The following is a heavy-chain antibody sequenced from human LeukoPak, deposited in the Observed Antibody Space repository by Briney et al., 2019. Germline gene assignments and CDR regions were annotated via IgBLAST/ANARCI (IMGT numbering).Heavy chain of an antibody. CDR3: VRGAYSSSWLNFDY. Sequence: GESLRLSCAASGFTFSSYGMHWVRQAPGKGLEWVAVISYDGSNKYYADSVKGRFTVSRDNSKNTLYLQMNSLRAEDTAVYYCVRGAYSSSWLNFDYWGQGTLVTVSS. V-gene: IGHV3-30*03. J-gene: IGHJ4*02. CDR1: GFTFSSYG. CDR2: ISYDGSNK. D-gene: IGHD6-13*01.